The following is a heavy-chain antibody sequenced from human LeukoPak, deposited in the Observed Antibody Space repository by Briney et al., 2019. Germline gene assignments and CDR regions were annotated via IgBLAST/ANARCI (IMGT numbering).Heavy chain of an antibody. D-gene: IGHD6-13*01. CDR2: ISGSGGST. CDR3: AKHWDSSSWYGYFDY. Sequence: GGSLRLSCAASGFTFSSYAMSWVRQAPGKGLEWVSAISGSGGSTYYADSVEGRFTISRDNSKNTLYLQMNSLRAEDTAVYYCAKHWDSSSWYGYFDYWGQGTLVTVSS. J-gene: IGHJ4*02. V-gene: IGHV3-23*01. CDR1: GFTFSSYA.